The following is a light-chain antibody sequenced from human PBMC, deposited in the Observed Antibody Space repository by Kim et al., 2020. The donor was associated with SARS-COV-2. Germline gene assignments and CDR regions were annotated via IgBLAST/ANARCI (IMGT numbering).Light chain of an antibody. CDR3: ISYAGSNIFV. CDR1: SSDVGGYKY. V-gene: IGLV2-8*01. J-gene: IGLJ1*01. Sequence: GQSATISCTGTSSDVGGYKYVSWYQQNPGKAPKLMIYEVTKRPSGVPDRFSGSRSGNTASLTVSGLQAEDEADYYCISYAGSNIFVFGTGTKVTVL. CDR2: EVT.